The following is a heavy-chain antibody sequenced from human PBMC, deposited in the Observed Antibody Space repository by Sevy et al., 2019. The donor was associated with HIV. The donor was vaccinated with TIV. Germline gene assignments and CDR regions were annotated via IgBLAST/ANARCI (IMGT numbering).Heavy chain of an antibody. CDR2: IHHGGTN. Sequence: SETLSLTCTVSDGSVSGYFWSWIRQPPGRGLEWIGNIHHGGTNKYNPSPKSRLPISIDTAKNQFSLILISATAADTAVYDCTRLDSSGHSDYWGQGTPVTVSS. CDR3: TRLDSSGHSDY. V-gene: IGHV4-59*02. CDR1: DGSVSGYF. J-gene: IGHJ4*02. D-gene: IGHD3-22*01.